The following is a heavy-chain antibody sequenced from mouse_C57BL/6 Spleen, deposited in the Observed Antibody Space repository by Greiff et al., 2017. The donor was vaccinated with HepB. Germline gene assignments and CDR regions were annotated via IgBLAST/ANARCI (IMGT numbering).Heavy chain of an antibody. CDR2: INPSSGYT. CDR1: GYTFTSYW. V-gene: IGHV1-7*01. D-gene: IGHD4-1*01. Sequence: QVQLQQSGAELAKPGASVKLSCKASGYTFTSYWMNWVKQRPGQGLEWIGYINPSSGYTKYNQKFKDKATLTAYKSSSTAYMQLSSLTYEDSAVYYCARALTGTSWFAYWGQGTLVTVSA. J-gene: IGHJ3*01. CDR3: ARALTGTSWFAY.